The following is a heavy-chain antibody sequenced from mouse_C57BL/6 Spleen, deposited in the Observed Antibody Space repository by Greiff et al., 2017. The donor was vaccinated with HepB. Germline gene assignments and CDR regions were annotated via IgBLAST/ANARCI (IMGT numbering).Heavy chain of an antibody. D-gene: IGHD1-1*01. CDR2: IDPSDSYT. J-gene: IGHJ1*03. CDR3: ASPHYGSRAWYFDV. V-gene: IGHV1-69*01. CDR1: GYTFTSYW. Sequence: QVQLKQPGAELVMPGASVKLSCKASGYTFTSYWMHWVKQRPGQGLEWIGEIDPSDSYTNYNQKFKGKSTLTVDKSSSTAYMQLSSLTSEDSAVYYCASPHYGSRAWYFDVWGTGTTVTVSS.